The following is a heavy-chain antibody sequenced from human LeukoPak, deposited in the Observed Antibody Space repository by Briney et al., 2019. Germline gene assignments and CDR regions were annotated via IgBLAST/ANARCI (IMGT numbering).Heavy chain of an antibody. Sequence: SETLSLTCTVSGGSISSNYWSWTRQPPGKGLEWIGYFESSGTTNYNPSLKSRVTISVDTSKNQFSLKLSSVTAADTAVYYCARLLQFWFDPWGQGTLVTVSS. CDR2: FESSGTT. J-gene: IGHJ5*02. CDR3: ARLLQFWFDP. CDR1: GGSISSNY. V-gene: IGHV4-59*08.